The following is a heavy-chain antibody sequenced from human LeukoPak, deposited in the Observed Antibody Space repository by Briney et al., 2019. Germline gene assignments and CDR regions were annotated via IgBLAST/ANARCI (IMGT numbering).Heavy chain of an antibody. J-gene: IGHJ4*02. D-gene: IGHD2-2*01. Sequence: PGGSLRLSCAASGFTFSSYAMSWVRQAPGKGLEWVSAISGSGGSTYYADSVKGRFTISRDNSKNTLYLQMNSLRAEDTAVYYCAKGGAVVPAREGPFDYWGQGTVVTVSS. CDR3: AKGGAVVPAREGPFDY. CDR2: ISGSGGST. V-gene: IGHV3-23*01. CDR1: GFTFSSYA.